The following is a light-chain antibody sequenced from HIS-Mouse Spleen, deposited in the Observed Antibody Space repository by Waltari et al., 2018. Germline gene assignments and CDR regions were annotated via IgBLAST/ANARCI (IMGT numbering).Light chain of an antibody. CDR1: QSVSSY. CDR2: DAS. V-gene: IGKV3-11*01. Sequence: EIVLTQSPATLSLSPGERATPSCRASQSVSSYLAWYQQKPGQAPRLLIYDASNRATGIPARFSGSGSGTDFTLTTSSLEPEDFAVYYCQQRSNWRYTFGQGTKLEIK. J-gene: IGKJ2*01. CDR3: QQRSNWRYT.